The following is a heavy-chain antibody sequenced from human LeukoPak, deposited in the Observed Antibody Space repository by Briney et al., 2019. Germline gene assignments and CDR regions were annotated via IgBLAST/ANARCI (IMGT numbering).Heavy chain of an antibody. D-gene: IGHD3-3*01. CDR1: GFTFNSYA. CDR2: ISGSGGST. CDR3: ARRYDFWSGYIDY. J-gene: IGHJ4*02. V-gene: IGHV3-23*01. Sequence: GGSLRLSCAASGFTFNSYAMTWVRQAPGKGLEWVSGISGSGGSTYYADSVKGRFTISRDNSKNTLYLQMNSLRAEDTAVYYCARRYDFWSGYIDYWGQGTLVTVSP.